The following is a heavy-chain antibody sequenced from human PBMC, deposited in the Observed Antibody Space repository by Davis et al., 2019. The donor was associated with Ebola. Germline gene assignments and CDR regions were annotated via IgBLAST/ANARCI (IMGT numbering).Heavy chain of an antibody. Sequence: GESLKISCRVSGHTFSTAWIGWVRQMPGKGLEWMGIINPDDSKATYSPSFQGPVTISADRSTTTAYLQWSRLQASDTATYYCARADLAYCSGGSCFVENGGGYGIDVWGQGTTVTVSS. CDR2: INPDDSKA. J-gene: IGHJ6*02. D-gene: IGHD2-15*01. V-gene: IGHV5-51*01. CDR1: GHTFSTAW. CDR3: ARADLAYCSGGSCFVENGGGYGIDV.